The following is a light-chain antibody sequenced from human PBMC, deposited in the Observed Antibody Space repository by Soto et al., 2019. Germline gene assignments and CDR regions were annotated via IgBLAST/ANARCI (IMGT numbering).Light chain of an antibody. CDR1: QSVSSN. J-gene: IGKJ5*01. V-gene: IGKV3-15*01. Sequence: EIVMTQSPGTLSVSPGERATLSCRASQSVSSNLAWYQQKPGQAPRLLISDASTRATGIPARFSGSGSGTEFTLPVSSLQSEDFAVYYCQQYIKWPITFGQGTRLEIK. CDR3: QQYIKWPIT. CDR2: DAS.